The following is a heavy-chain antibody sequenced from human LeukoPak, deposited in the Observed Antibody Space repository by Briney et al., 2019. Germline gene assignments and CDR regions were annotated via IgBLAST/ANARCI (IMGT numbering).Heavy chain of an antibody. J-gene: IGHJ4*02. CDR3: ARHNRDGEPFDY. CDR1: GGSISSSSYY. V-gene: IGHV4-39*01. CDR2: IYYSGST. D-gene: IGHD5-24*01. Sequence: PSETLSLTCTVSGGSISSSSYYWGWIRQPPGKGLEWIGSIYYSGSTYYNPSLKSRVTISVDTSKNQFSLKLSSVTAADTAVYYCARHNRDGEPFDYWGQGTLVTVSS.